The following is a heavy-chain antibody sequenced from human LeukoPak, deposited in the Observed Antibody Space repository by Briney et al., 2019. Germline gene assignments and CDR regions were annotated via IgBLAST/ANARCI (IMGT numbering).Heavy chain of an antibody. D-gene: IGHD3-22*01. V-gene: IGHV3-23*01. J-gene: IGHJ4*02. CDR2: ISGSGDNT. CDR1: GFTFSSYA. Sequence: PGRSLRLSCAASGFTFSSYAMSWVRQAPGKGLEWVSGISGSGDNTYYADSVKGRFTISRDNSKNTLYVQVNSLGTEDTAAYYCAKGSYYDSSGSFYFDYWGQGTLVTVSP. CDR3: AKGSYYDSSGSFYFDY.